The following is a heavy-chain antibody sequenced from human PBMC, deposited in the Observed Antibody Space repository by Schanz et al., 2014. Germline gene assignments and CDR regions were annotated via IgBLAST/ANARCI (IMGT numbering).Heavy chain of an antibody. CDR3: ARERRAVGRDGLYYGAA. Sequence: QVHLVQSGAEVKRPGASVKVSCKASEYSFTSYSMHWVRQAPGQRLEWMGWISAYNGNTKYPQKLQGRVTMTTDTSTSTAYIELRSLRADDTAVYYSARERRAVGRDGLYYGAAWGQGTLVTVSS. D-gene: IGHD4-17*01. V-gene: IGHV1-3*01. CDR1: EYSFTSYS. J-gene: IGHJ5*02. CDR2: ISAYNGNT.